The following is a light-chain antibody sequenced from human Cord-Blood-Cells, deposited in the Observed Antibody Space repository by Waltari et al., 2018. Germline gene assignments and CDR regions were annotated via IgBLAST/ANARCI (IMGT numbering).Light chain of an antibody. V-gene: IGLV1-51*01. CDR1: SSNIGNNY. CDR2: DSK. J-gene: IGLJ3*02. Sequence: QSVLTQPPSVSAAPGQKVTISCSGSSSNIGNNYVSWYQQLPGTAPKLLIYDSKKRSSVIPDRCSGCKAGTSATLGITGLRTGDEADYYCGTWDSSLSAGVFGGGTKRTVL. CDR3: GTWDSSLSAGV.